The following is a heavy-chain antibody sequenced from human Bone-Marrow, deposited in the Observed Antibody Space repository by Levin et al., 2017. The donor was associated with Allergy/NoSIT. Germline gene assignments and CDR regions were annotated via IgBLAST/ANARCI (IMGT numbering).Heavy chain of an antibody. J-gene: IGHJ4*02. V-gene: IGHV3-21*01. D-gene: IGHD2-15*01. CDR3: ARTARPFAAGPYHFDY. Sequence: GASVKVSCAVSGFNFSDYRMNWVRQAPGKGLEWVSFISTHGGYIYYADSMEGRFTISRDNAQSSLYLEINSLTVADTAVYFCARTARPFAAGPYHFDYWGRGSLVTVSS. CDR1: GFNFSDYR. CDR2: ISTHGGYI.